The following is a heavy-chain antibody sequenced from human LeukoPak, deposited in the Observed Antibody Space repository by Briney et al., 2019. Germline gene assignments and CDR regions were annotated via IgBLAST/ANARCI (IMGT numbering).Heavy chain of an antibody. V-gene: IGHV3-53*01. CDR1: GFTVSSNY. D-gene: IGHD3-22*01. CDR2: IYSGGST. J-gene: IGHJ4*02. Sequence: GGSLRLSCAASGFTVSSNYMSWVRQAPGKGLEWVSVIYSGGSTYYSDSVKGRFTISRDNSKNTLYLQMNSLRAEDTAVYYCASHNYYDSSGYFYWGQGTLVTVSS. CDR3: ASHNYYDSSGYFY.